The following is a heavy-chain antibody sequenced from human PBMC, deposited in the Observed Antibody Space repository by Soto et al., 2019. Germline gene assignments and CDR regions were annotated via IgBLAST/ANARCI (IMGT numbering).Heavy chain of an antibody. CDR3: ARLYGSGGTRRVRIDY. CDR2: ISYDGSNK. CDR1: GFTFSSYG. Sequence: GGSLRLSCAASGFTFSSYGMHWVRQAPGKGLEWVAVISYDGSNKYYADSVRGRFTISRDNAKNSLYLQMNSLRAEDTALYYCARLYGSGGTRRVRIDYWGQGTLVTVSS. J-gene: IGHJ4*02. V-gene: IGHV3-30*03. D-gene: IGHD3-10*01.